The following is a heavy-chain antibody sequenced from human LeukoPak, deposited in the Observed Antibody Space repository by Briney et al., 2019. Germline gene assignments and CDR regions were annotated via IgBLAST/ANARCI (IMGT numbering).Heavy chain of an antibody. CDR3: ATDREGDPSAYYLV. V-gene: IGHV3-23*01. CDR2: ISGNGAHT. J-gene: IGHJ4*02. CDR1: EITFSTYA. D-gene: IGHD3-22*01. Sequence: GGSLRLSCVTSEITFSTYAMSWVRQAPGKGLEWVSSISGNGAHTYYADSVRGRFTISRDNSKNTLFLQMNSLRAEDSAVYYCATDREGDPSAYYLVGGQGTLITVSS.